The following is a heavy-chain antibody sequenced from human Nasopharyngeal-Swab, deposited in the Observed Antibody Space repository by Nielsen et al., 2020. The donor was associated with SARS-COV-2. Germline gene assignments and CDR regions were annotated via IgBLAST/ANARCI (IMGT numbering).Heavy chain of an antibody. Sequence: LRPSCTVSGGSISSGGYYWSWIRQHPGKGLEWMGYIYYSGSTYHNPSRKSRVTISVHTSKTQFTLNLSSVTAADTAVYYLASRDYGVVVGGYWGQGTLVTVSS. J-gene: IGHJ4*02. CDR2: IYYSGST. D-gene: IGHD4-17*01. V-gene: IGHV4-31*03. CDR3: ASRDYGVVVGGY. CDR1: GGSISSGGYY.